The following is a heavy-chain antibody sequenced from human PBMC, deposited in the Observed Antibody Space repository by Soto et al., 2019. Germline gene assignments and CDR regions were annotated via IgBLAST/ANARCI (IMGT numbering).Heavy chain of an antibody. D-gene: IGHD5-18*01. CDR2: IYYSGST. Sequence: SETLSLTCTVSGGSISSSSYYWGWIRQPPGKGLEWIGSIYYSGSTYYNPSLKSRVTISVDTSKNQFSLKLSSVTAADTAVYFCARHPPMDTAMAYYYYGMDVWGQGTTVTVSS. V-gene: IGHV4-39*01. CDR1: GGSISSSSYY. J-gene: IGHJ6*02. CDR3: ARHPPMDTAMAYYYYGMDV.